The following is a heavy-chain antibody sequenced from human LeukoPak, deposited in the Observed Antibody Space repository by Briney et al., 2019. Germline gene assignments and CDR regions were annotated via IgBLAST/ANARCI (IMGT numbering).Heavy chain of an antibody. CDR1: GFTFSNYV. D-gene: IGHD5-12*01. CDR3: ARAMRSGYDY. CDR2: ISSSSGAI. Sequence: TGGSLRLSCAASGFTFSNYVMNWVRQAPGKGLEWVSYISSSSGAIYYADSVKGRFTISRDNAENSLYLQLNSLRDEDTAVYYCARAMRSGYDYWGQGTLVTVSS. J-gene: IGHJ4*02. V-gene: IGHV3-48*02.